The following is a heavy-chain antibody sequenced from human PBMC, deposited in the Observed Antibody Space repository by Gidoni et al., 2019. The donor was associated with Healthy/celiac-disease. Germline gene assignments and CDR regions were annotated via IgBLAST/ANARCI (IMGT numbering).Heavy chain of an antibody. Sequence: QVQLQESGPGLVKPSEPLSLTCTVSGGSISSYYWRWIRQPAGKGQEWIGRIYTSGSTNYNPSLKSRVTMSVDTSKNQFSLKLSSVTAADTAVYYCARGSMGYCSGGSCYGGVYYYYGMDVWGQGTTVTVSS. V-gene: IGHV4-4*07. CDR3: ARGSMGYCSGGSCYGGVYYYYGMDV. J-gene: IGHJ6*02. CDR1: GGSISSYY. CDR2: IYTSGST. D-gene: IGHD2-15*01.